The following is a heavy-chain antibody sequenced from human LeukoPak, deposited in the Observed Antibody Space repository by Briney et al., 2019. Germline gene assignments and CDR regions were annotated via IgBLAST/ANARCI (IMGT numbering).Heavy chain of an antibody. V-gene: IGHV1-24*01. CDR3: ATDHPMYGSGIHY. Sequence: ASVKVSCKVSGYSLTELSMHWVRQAPGKGLEWMGGFDPEDGEIIYPQKFQVRVTMTEDIFTDTAYMELSSLRSEDTAVYYCATDHPMYGSGIHYWGQGTLVTVSS. CDR2: FDPEDGEI. D-gene: IGHD3-10*01. CDR1: GYSLTELS. J-gene: IGHJ4*02.